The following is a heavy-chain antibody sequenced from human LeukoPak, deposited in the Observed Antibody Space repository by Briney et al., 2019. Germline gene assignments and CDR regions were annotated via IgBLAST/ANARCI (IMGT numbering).Heavy chain of an antibody. CDR2: ISSSRRYI. J-gene: IGHJ5*02. V-gene: IGHV3-21*01. Sequence: PGGSLRLSCAASGFTFSSYSMNWVRQAPGKGLEWVSSISSSRRYIYYADSLKGRFTISRDNAKNSLYLQMNSLRAEDTAVYYCARDASIAARRGFDPWGQGTLVTVSS. D-gene: IGHD6-6*01. CDR3: ARDASIAARRGFDP. CDR1: GFTFSSYS.